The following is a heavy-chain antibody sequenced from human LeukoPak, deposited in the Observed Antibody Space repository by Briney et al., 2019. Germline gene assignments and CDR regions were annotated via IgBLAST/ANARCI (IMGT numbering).Heavy chain of an antibody. Sequence: SETLSPTCTVPGGSISIYYWSWIRSPPGRGLGWFGVFFTSGSTNYNPSLKSRVTMSVDTSKNQFSLKLSSVTAADTAVYYCARAGRSYQLLPYYYCGMDVWGQGTTVTVSS. J-gene: IGHJ6*02. D-gene: IGHD2-2*01. CDR3: ARAGRSYQLLPYYYCGMDV. CDR1: GGSISIYY. CDR2: FFTSGST. V-gene: IGHV4-4*07.